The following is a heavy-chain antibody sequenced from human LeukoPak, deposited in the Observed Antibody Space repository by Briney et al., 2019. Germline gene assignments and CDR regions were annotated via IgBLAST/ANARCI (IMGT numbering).Heavy chain of an antibody. Sequence: GGSLRLSCADSGFTVSSNYMSWVRQAPGKGLEWISVIYSGGSTYYADSVKGRFTISRDNSKNTLYLQMNSLRAEDTALYYCAKDRDSSSWFDYWGQGTLVTVSS. CDR3: AKDRDSSSWFDY. CDR1: GFTVSSNY. CDR2: IYSGGST. D-gene: IGHD6-13*01. J-gene: IGHJ4*02. V-gene: IGHV3-53*05.